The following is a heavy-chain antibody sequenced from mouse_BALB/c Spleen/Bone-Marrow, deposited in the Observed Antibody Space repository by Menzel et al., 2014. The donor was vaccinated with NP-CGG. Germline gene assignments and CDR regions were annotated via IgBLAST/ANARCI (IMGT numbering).Heavy chain of an antibody. CDR2: ISSGSSTI. V-gene: IGHV5-17*02. CDR1: GFIFSSFG. J-gene: IGHJ2*01. CDR3: TRGGNWDDFDY. D-gene: IGHD4-1*01. Sequence: EVKLVESGGGSVQPGGSRKLSCAASGFIFSSFGMHWVRQAPEKGQEWVAYISSGSSTIFYADTVKGRFTISRDNPRNTLFLQMTSLRSEDTAMYYCTRGGNWDDFDYWGQGTTLTVSS.